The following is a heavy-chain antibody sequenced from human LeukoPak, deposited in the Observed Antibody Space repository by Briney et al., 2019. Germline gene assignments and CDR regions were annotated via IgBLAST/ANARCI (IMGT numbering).Heavy chain of an antibody. CDR3: AKGPYYDILTGFDY. Sequence: GGSLRLSSAASGFTFSSYAMSWVRQAPGKGLEWVSAISGSGGSTYYADSMKGRFTISRDNSKNTLYLQMNSLRAEDTAVYYCAKGPYYDILTGFDYWGQGTLVTVSS. D-gene: IGHD3-9*01. CDR2: ISGSGGST. J-gene: IGHJ4*02. CDR1: GFTFSSYA. V-gene: IGHV3-23*01.